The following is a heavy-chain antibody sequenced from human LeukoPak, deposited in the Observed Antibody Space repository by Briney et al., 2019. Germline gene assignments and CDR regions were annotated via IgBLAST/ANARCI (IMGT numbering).Heavy chain of an antibody. CDR3: ARSYGTRTPYYGMDV. D-gene: IGHD2-8*01. Sequence: PVGSLRLSCAASGFTVSSNYMSWVRQAPGKGLEWVSVIYSGGSTYYADSVKGRFTISRDNSKNTLYLQMNSLRAEDTAVYYCARSYGTRTPYYGMDVWGQGTTVTVSS. J-gene: IGHJ6*02. CDR1: GFTVSSNY. CDR2: IYSGGST. V-gene: IGHV3-53*01.